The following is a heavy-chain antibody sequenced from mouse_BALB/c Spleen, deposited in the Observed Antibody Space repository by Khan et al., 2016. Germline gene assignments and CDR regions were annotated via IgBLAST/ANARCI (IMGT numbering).Heavy chain of an antibody. CDR3: ARNYFFDY. Sequence: EVQLQESGPGLVKPSQSLSLTCTVTGYSITSDYAWNWIRQFPGNKLEWMGYISYSGSTSYNPSLKSRISITRDTSKNQFFLQLNSVTTEDTATYYGARNYFFDYWGQGTTLTVSS. J-gene: IGHJ2*01. CDR1: GYSITSDYA. CDR2: ISYSGST. V-gene: IGHV3-2*02.